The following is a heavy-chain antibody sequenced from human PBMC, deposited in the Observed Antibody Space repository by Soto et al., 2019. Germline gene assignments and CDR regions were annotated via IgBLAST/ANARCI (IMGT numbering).Heavy chain of an antibody. J-gene: IGHJ4*02. CDR1: GFSFSNYA. CDR3: ARVGCYYDSSGYYYVSDY. D-gene: IGHD3-22*01. Sequence: GGSLRLSCAASGFSFSNYAMSWVRQAPGKGLEWVSAISVSGGTTYYADSVKGRFTISRDNAKNSLYLQMNSLRAEDTAVYYCARVGCYYDSSGYYYVSDYWGQGTLVTVSS. CDR2: ISVSGGTT. V-gene: IGHV3-23*01.